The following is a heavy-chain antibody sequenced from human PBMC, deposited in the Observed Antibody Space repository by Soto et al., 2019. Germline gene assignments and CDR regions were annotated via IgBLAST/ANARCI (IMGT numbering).Heavy chain of an antibody. CDR2: ISGSGGST. D-gene: IGHD3-10*01. V-gene: IGHV3-23*01. CDR3: AKDRITMVRGVIDYYYYGMDV. CDR1: GFTFSSYA. J-gene: IGHJ6*02. Sequence: GGSLILSCAASGFTFSSYAISWVRKAPGKGLEWVSAISGSGGSTYYADSVKGRFTISRDNSKNTLYLQMNSLRAEDTAVYYCAKDRITMVRGVIDYYYYGMDVWGQGTTVTVSS.